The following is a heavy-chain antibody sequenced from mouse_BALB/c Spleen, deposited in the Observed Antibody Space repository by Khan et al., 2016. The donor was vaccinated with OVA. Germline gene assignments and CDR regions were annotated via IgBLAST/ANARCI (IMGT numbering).Heavy chain of an antibody. CDR3: ARGYFGNYEFVY. D-gene: IGHD2-1*01. Sequence: QVQLKQSGAELVKPGASVKLSCKTSGYTFTSYWIQWVKQRPGQGLGWIGQIFPGTGTTYYTENFKGQATLTVDTSSRPASMQLSSLTSADPAVYCCARGYFGNYEFVYWGQGTLVTVSP. V-gene: IGHV1S132*01. J-gene: IGHJ3*01. CDR2: IFPGTGTT. CDR1: GYTFTSYW.